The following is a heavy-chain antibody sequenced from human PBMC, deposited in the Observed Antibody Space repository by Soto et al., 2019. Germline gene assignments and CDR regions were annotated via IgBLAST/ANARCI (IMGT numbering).Heavy chain of an antibody. CDR1: GGTFSSYA. CDR2: IIPIFGTA. Sequence: QVQLVQSGAEVKKPGSSVKVSCMASGGTFSSYAISWVRQAPGQGLEWMGGIIPIFGTADYAQKFQGRVTITADESTSTGNMELSSLRSEDTAVYYWASHYDSSGYYYRGLDYWGQGTLVTVSS. D-gene: IGHD3-22*01. CDR3: ASHYDSSGYYYRGLDY. V-gene: IGHV1-69*12. J-gene: IGHJ4*02.